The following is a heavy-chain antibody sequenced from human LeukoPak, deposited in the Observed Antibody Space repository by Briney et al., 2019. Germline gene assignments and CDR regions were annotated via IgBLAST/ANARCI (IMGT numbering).Heavy chain of an antibody. CDR2: INPSGGST. CDR1: GYTFTSYY. V-gene: IGHV1-46*01. D-gene: IGHD4-17*01. Sequence: GASVKVSCKASGYTFTSYYMHWVRQAPGQGLEWMGIINPSGGSTSYAQKFQGRVTMTRDTSTSTVYMELSSLRSEDTAVYYLARDNGDPYYFDYWGQGTLVTVSS. CDR3: ARDNGDPYYFDY. J-gene: IGHJ4*02.